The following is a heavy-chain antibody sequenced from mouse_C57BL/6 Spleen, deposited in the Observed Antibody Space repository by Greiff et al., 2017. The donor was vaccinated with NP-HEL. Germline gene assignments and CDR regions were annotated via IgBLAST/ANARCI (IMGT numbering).Heavy chain of an antibody. CDR2: ISDGGSYT. CDR3: ARGAYGSSYGWYFDV. V-gene: IGHV5-4*03. Sequence: EVRLVESGGGLVKPGGSLKLSCAASGFTFSSYAMSWVRQTPEKRLEWVATISDGGSYTYYPDNVKGRFTISRDNAKNNLYLQMSHLKSEDTAMYYCARGAYGSSYGWYFDVWGTGTTVTVSS. D-gene: IGHD1-1*01. CDR1: GFTFSSYA. J-gene: IGHJ1*03.